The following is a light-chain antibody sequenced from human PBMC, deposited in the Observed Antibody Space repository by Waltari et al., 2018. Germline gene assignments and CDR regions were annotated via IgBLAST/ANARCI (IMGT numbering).Light chain of an antibody. CDR1: KLGAKY. V-gene: IGLV3-1*01. Sequence: SYELTQPPSVSVSPGQTASITCSGDKLGAKYACWYQQKPGQSPVLAFYQDNKRPSGIPERFSGANAGNTATLTISGTQALDEADYYCQAWDSTTRVFGGGTKLTVI. CDR2: QDN. CDR3: QAWDSTTRV. J-gene: IGLJ3*02.